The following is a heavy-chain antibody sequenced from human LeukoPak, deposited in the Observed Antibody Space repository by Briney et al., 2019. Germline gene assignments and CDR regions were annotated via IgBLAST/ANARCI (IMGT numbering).Heavy chain of an antibody. CDR2: ISSSSSYI. D-gene: IGHD6-13*01. V-gene: IGHV3-21*01. Sequence: GGSLRLSCAASGFTFSSYSMNWVRQAPGKGLEWVSSISSSSSYIYYADSVKGRFTISRHNSKNTLYLQMNSLRAEDTAVYYCARDRIGAAGAYYYGMDVWGQGTTVTVSS. CDR1: GFTFSSYS. J-gene: IGHJ6*02. CDR3: ARDRIGAAGAYYYGMDV.